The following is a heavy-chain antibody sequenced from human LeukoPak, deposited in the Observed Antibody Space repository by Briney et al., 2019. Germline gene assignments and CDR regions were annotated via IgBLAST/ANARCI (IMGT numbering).Heavy chain of an antibody. CDR3: ARLGIAAPISYYFDY. J-gene: IGHJ4*02. CDR2: IYPGDSDT. D-gene: IGHD6-13*01. Sequence: GESLKISCKGSGYSFTSYWIGWVRQMPGKGLEWMGIIYPGDSDTRYSPSFQGQVTISADKSISTAYLQWSSLRASDTAMYYCARLGIAAPISYYFDYWGQGTLVTVSS. V-gene: IGHV5-51*01. CDR1: GYSFTSYW.